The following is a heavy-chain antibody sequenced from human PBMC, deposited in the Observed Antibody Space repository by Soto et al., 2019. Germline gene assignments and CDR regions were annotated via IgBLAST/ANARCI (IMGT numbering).Heavy chain of an antibody. CDR1: GFTFSSYG. D-gene: IGHD3-22*01. J-gene: IGHJ1*01. V-gene: IGHV3-30*18. CDR2: ISYDGSNK. Sequence: QVQLVESGGGVVQPGRSLRLSCAASGFTFSSYGMHWVRQAPGKGLEWVAVISYDGSNKYYADSVKGRFTISRDNSKNTLYLQMNRLRAEDTAVYYCAKRGVVITGRYFQHWGQGTLVTVSS. CDR3: AKRGVVITGRYFQH.